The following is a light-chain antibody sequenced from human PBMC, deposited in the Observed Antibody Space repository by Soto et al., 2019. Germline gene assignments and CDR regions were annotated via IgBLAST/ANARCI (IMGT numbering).Light chain of an antibody. J-gene: IGLJ2*01. CDR3: SSYTSSSALVL. CDR2: DVS. CDR1: SSDVGGYNY. Sequence: QSVLTQPASVSGSPGQSITISCTGSSSDVGGYNYVSWYQQHPGEAPKLIIYDVSNRPSGVSNRFSGSKSGNTASLTISGLQAEDEADYYCSSYTSSSALVLFGGGTKLTVL. V-gene: IGLV2-14*03.